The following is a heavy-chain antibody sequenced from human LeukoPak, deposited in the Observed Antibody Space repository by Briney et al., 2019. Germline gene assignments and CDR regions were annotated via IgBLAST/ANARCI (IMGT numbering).Heavy chain of an antibody. V-gene: IGHV4-61*01. Sequence: SETLSLTCTVSGGSVSSGSYYWSWIRQPPGKGLEWIGYIYYSGSTNYNPSPKSRVTISVDTSKNQFSLKLSSVTAADTAVYYCARDRFWSGADYFDYWGQGTLVTVSS. J-gene: IGHJ4*02. D-gene: IGHD3-3*01. CDR1: GGSVSSGSYY. CDR3: ARDRFWSGADYFDY. CDR2: IYYSGST.